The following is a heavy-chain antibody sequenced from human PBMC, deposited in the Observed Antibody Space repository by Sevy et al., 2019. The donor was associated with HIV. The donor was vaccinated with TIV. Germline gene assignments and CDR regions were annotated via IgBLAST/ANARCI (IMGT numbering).Heavy chain of an antibody. CDR1: GFTFSGSA. J-gene: IGHJ3*02. V-gene: IGHV3-73*01. Sequence: GGSLRLSCAASGFTFSGSAMHWVRQASGKGLEWVGRIRNKANSYATADAASVKGRFTISRDDSKNTAYLQMNSLKTEDTAVYYCTRRRDYYDSSGYYSDAFDIWGQGTMVTVSS. CDR3: TRRRDYYDSSGYYSDAFDI. CDR2: IRNKANSYAT. D-gene: IGHD3-22*01.